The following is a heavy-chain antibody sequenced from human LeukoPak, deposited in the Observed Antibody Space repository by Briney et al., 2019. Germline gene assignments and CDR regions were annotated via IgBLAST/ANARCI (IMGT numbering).Heavy chain of an antibody. CDR3: ARRHMTPWELSTIDY. CDR2: IYYSGST. V-gene: IGHV4-39*01. Sequence: KASETLSLTCTVSGGSISSSRDYWAWLRQPPGKGLEWIANIYYSGSTYYNPSLKSRVTISVDTSKNQFSLKLSSVTAADTAVYYCARRHMTPWELSTIDYWGQGTLVTVSS. J-gene: IGHJ4*02. D-gene: IGHD1-26*01. CDR1: GGSISSSRDY.